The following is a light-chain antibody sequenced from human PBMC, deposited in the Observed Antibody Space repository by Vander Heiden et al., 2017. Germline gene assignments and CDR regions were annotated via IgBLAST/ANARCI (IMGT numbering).Light chain of an antibody. CDR2: AAS. Sequence: DIQMTRSPSTLSASVGDSVTITCRASQSISSWLAWYQQKPGKAPKLLIYAASSLQSGVPSRFSGSGSGTEFTLTISSLQPDDFATYFCQQDSSYSTFGQWTKVEIK. CDR1: QSISSW. CDR3: QQDSSYST. J-gene: IGKJ1*01. V-gene: IGKV1-5*01.